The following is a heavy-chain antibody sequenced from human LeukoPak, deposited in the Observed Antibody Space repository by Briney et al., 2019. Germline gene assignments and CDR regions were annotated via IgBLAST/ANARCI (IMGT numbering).Heavy chain of an antibody. D-gene: IGHD3-10*01. V-gene: IGHV3-21*01. CDR1: GFTFSSYS. CDR3: AREKKSNITMVRGVKGGWFDP. CDR2: ISSSSYI. J-gene: IGHJ5*02. Sequence: GGSLRLSCAASGFTFSSYSMNWVRQAPGKGLEWVSSISSSSYIYYADSVKGRFTISRDNAKNSLYLQMNGLRAEDTAVYYCAREKKSNITMVRGVKGGWFDPWGQGTLVTVSS.